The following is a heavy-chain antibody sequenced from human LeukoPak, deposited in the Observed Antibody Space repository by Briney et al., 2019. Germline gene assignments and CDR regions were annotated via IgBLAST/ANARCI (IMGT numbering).Heavy chain of an antibody. CDR3: ARLTPMERDYVWGSYRSYDPKPYYFDY. J-gene: IGHJ4*02. V-gene: IGHV4-39*01. Sequence: ASETLSLTCTVSGGSISSSSYYWGWIRQPPGKGLEWIGSIYYSGSTYYNPSLKSRVTISVDTSKNQFSLKLSSVTAADTAVYYCARLTPMERDYVWGSYRSYDPKPYYFDYWGQGTLVTVSS. CDR2: IYYSGST. CDR1: GGSISSSSYY. D-gene: IGHD3-16*02.